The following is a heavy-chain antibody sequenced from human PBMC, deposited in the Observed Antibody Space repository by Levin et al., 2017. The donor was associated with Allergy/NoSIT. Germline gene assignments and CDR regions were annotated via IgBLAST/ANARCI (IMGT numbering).Heavy chain of an antibody. J-gene: IGHJ4*02. CDR2: IYWDDDQ. CDR3: ARLLYSDYDSGYFDY. Sequence: SGPTLVKPTQTLTLTCTFSGFSLRTSGVAVGWIRQPPGKALEWLALIYWDDDQRYRPSLKSRLTITKDTSKNQVVLRMTSMDPVDTATYYCARLLYSDYDSGYFDYWGQGALVTVSS. CDR1: GFSLRTSGVA. D-gene: IGHD5-12*01. V-gene: IGHV2-5*02.